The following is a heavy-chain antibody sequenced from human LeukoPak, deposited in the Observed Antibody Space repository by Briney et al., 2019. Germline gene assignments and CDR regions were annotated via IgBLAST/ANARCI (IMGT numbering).Heavy chain of an antibody. V-gene: IGHV1-69*13. D-gene: IGHD3-3*01. CDR1: GGTFSSYA. CDR2: IIPIFGTA. J-gene: IGHJ4*02. Sequence: SVKVSCKASGGTFSSYAISWVRQAPGQGLEWVGGIIPIFGTANYAQKFQGRVTITADESTSTAYMELSSLRSEDTVVYYCARGYDFWSGYYLFDYWGQGTLVTVSS. CDR3: ARGYDFWSGYYLFDY.